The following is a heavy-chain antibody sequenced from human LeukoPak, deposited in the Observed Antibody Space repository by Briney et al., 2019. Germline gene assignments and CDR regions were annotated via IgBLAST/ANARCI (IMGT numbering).Heavy chain of an antibody. D-gene: IGHD3-22*01. CDR1: GFTFSSYW. V-gene: IGHV3-74*01. CDR3: VRVAYYYDSSGYYFDY. J-gene: IGHJ4*02. Sequence: PGGSLRLSCAASGFTFSSYWMHWVRQAPGKGLVWVSRINSDGSTTSYADSVKGRFTISRDNAKNTLYLQMNSLRAEDTAVYYCVRVAYYYDSSGYYFDYWGQGTLVTVSS. CDR2: INSDGSTT.